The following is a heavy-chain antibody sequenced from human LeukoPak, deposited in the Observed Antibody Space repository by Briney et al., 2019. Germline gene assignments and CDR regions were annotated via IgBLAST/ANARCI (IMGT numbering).Heavy chain of an antibody. Sequence: SETLSLTCTVSGYSISSGYYWGWIRQPPGKGLEWIGSIYYSGSTYYNPSLKSRVTISVDTSKNQFSLKLSSVTAADTAVYYCARHYGDYLAPFDPWGQGTLVTVSS. D-gene: IGHD4-17*01. J-gene: IGHJ5*02. V-gene: IGHV4-38-2*02. CDR2: IYYSGST. CDR1: GYSISSGYY. CDR3: ARHYGDYLAPFDP.